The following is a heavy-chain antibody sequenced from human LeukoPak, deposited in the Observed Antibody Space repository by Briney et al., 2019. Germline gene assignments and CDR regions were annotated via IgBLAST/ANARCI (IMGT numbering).Heavy chain of an antibody. CDR3: ARADPLVATPDNWFDP. CDR1: GFTFSSYG. D-gene: IGHD2-2*01. CDR2: ISYDGSNK. Sequence: GGSLRLSCAASGFTFSSYGMHWVRQAPGKGLEWVAVISYDGSNKYYADSVKGRFTISRDNSKNTLYLQMNSLRSDDTAVYYCARADPLVATPDNWFDPWGQGTLVTVSS. J-gene: IGHJ5*02. V-gene: IGHV3-30*03.